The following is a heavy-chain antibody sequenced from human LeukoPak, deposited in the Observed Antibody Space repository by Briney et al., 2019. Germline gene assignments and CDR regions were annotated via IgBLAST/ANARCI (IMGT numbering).Heavy chain of an antibody. J-gene: IGHJ4*02. Sequence: SETLSLTCTVSGGSISSSSYYWGWIRQPPGKGLEWVGSIYYSGSTYYNPSLKSRVTISVDTYKNPFSLKLSSVTAADTAVYYCARHFLEARIQLWSARFDHWGQGTLVTVSS. CDR1: GGSISSSSYY. CDR3: ARHFLEARIQLWSARFDH. D-gene: IGHD5-18*01. V-gene: IGHV4-39*01. CDR2: IYYSGST.